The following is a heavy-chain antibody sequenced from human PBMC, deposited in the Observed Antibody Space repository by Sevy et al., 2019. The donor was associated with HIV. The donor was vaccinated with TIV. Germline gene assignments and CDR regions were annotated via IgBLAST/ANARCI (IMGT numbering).Heavy chain of an antibody. CDR2: IKQDGSEK. CDR3: AREISLHCSSTSCYEDY. D-gene: IGHD2-2*01. CDR1: GFTFSSYW. Sequence: GGSPRLSCAASGFTFSSYWMSWVRQAPGKGLEWVANIKQDGSEKYYVDSVKGRFTISRDNAKNSLYLQMNSLRAEDTAVYYCAREISLHCSSTSCYEDYWGQGTLVTVSS. J-gene: IGHJ4*02. V-gene: IGHV3-7*01.